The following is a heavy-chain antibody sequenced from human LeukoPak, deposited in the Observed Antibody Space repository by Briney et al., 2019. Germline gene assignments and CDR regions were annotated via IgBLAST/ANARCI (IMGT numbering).Heavy chain of an antibody. D-gene: IGHD3-10*01. V-gene: IGHV4-39*07. J-gene: IGHJ4*02. CDR1: GFSMSSSGYY. CDR3: ARGLYYYGSGSYYTK. Sequence: SETLSLTCTVSGFSMSSSGYYWGWIRQAPGKGLEWIGSIYYSGYTYYNPSLKSRVTISIDTSKKQFSLKLSSVTAADTAVYYCARGLYYYGSGSYYTKWGQGTLVTVSS. CDR2: IYYSGYT.